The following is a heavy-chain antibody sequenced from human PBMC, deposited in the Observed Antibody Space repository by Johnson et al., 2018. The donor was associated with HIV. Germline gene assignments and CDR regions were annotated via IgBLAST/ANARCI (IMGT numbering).Heavy chain of an antibody. Sequence: VQLVESGGGLVQPGGSLRLSCAASGFTVSSNYMSWVRQAPGKGLEWVSVISSGGSTYYADSVKGRFTISRDNSQNTLYLQMNNLRLGDTAVYYCARSVHDYSDYLWGRDAFDIWCQGTMVIVSS. CDR3: ARSVHDYSDYLWGRDAFDI. D-gene: IGHD4-11*01. CDR2: ISSGGST. V-gene: IGHV3-66*01. J-gene: IGHJ3*02. CDR1: GFTVSSNY.